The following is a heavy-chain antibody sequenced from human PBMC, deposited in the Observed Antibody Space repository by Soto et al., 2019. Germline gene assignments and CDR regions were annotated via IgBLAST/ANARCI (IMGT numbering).Heavy chain of an antibody. Sequence: QVQLVQSGAEVKKPGASVKVSCKASGYTFTNYGISWVRQAPGQGLEWMGWISAYNGNTKYAQKLQGRATMTTDTSPTTPYMGLRNLRSDATSVYSCARGVGSASYYNHYNWFDPWGQGTLVTVSS. CDR1: GYTFTNYG. CDR2: ISAYNGNT. J-gene: IGHJ5*02. V-gene: IGHV1-18*01. D-gene: IGHD3-10*01. CDR3: ARGVGSASYYNHYNWFDP.